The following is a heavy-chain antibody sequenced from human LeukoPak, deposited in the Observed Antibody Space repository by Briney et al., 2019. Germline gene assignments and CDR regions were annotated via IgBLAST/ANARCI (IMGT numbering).Heavy chain of an antibody. CDR2: INHSGST. CDR3: AREGGFYRPLDY. D-gene: IGHD6-25*01. J-gene: IGHJ4*02. V-gene: IGHV4-34*01. Sequence: PSETLSLTCAVYGGSFSGYYWSWIRQPPGKGLEWIGEINHSGSTNYIPSLKSRVTVSVDTSKNQFSLKLSSVTDADTAVYYCAREGGFYRPLDYSGQGTLVTVSS. CDR1: GGSFSGYY.